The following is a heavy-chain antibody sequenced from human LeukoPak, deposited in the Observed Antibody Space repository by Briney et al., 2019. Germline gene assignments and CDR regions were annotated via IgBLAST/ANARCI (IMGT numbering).Heavy chain of an antibody. CDR1: GGPISSYY. D-gene: IGHD3-22*01. V-gene: IGHV4-59*01. CDR3: ARGTEWYYDSSGYYPSYYFDY. CDR2: IYYSGST. J-gene: IGHJ4*02. Sequence: SETLSLTCTVSGGPISSYYWSWIRQPPGKGLEWIGYIYYSGSTNYNPSLKSRVTISVDTSKNQFSLKLSSVTAADTAVYYCARGTEWYYDSSGYYPSYYFDYWGQGTLVTVSS.